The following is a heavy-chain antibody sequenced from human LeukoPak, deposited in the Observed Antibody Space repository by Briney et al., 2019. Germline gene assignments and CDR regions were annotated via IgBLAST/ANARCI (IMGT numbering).Heavy chain of an antibody. CDR2: IYPGDSDT. CDR3: ARQGCSSATCYINWFDP. Sequence: GESLKISCKGSGYSFTSYWIGWVRQMPGKGLEWMGIIYPGDSDTRYSPSFQGQVTISADKFISTAYLQWSSLKASDTAMYYCARQGCSSATCYINWFDPWGQGTLVTVSS. V-gene: IGHV5-51*01. CDR1: GYSFTSYW. J-gene: IGHJ5*02. D-gene: IGHD2-2*02.